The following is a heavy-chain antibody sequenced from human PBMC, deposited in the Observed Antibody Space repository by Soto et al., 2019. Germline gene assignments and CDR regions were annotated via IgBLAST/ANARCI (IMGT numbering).Heavy chain of an antibody. CDR3: ASGGTYCGGDCYSYDDAFDI. V-gene: IGHV1-18*01. CDR1: GYTFTSYG. CDR2: ISAYNGNT. Sequence: RASVKVSCTASGYTFTSYGISWVLQSPGQGLELMGWISAYNGNTNYAQKLQGRVTMTTDTSTSTAYMELRSLRSDDTAVYYCASGGTYCGGDCYSYDDAFDIWGQGTMVTVSS. J-gene: IGHJ3*02. D-gene: IGHD2-21*02.